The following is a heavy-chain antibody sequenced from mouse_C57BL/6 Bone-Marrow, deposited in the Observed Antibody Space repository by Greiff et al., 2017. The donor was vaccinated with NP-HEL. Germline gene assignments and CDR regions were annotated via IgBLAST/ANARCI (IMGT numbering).Heavy chain of an antibody. V-gene: IGHV1-7*01. CDR2: INPSSGYT. D-gene: IGHD2-4*01. CDR3: ARYSLYDYDGAWFAY. J-gene: IGHJ3*01. Sequence: QVQLKESGAELAKPGASVKLSCKASGYTFTSYWMHWVKQRPGQGLEWIGYINPSSGYTKYNQKFKDKATLTADKSSSTAYMQLSSLTYEDSAVYYCARYSLYDYDGAWFAYWGQGTLVTVSA. CDR1: GYTFTSYW.